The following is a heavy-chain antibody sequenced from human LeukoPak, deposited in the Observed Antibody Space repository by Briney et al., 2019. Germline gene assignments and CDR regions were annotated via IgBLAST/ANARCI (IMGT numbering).Heavy chain of an antibody. Sequence: GESLKISCAASGFTYISYDMTWVRQAPGKGLEWVSGISASGDRTYYADSVKGRFTISRDNSKNTLSLQMNSLRVEDTAVYYCAKDSVRSSGWFYFDYWGQGTLVTVSS. CDR2: ISASGDRT. CDR3: AKDSVRSSGWFYFDY. CDR1: GFTYISYD. V-gene: IGHV3-23*01. J-gene: IGHJ4*02. D-gene: IGHD6-19*01.